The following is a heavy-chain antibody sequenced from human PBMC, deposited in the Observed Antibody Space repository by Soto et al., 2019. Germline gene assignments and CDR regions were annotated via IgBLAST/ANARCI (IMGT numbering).Heavy chain of an antibody. CDR2: IYWSDDK. D-gene: IGHD6-13*01. Sequence: SGPYAGEPTQTLTLTCTFSGFSLRNSGVGVGWIRQPPGKALDWLALIYWSDDKRYSPSLKSRLTITKDTSKNQVVLTMTNVGLVDTATYYCAHISLFTSSWFYFDYWGQGTLVTVSS. CDR3: AHISLFTSSWFYFDY. J-gene: IGHJ4*02. CDR1: GFSLRNSGVG. V-gene: IGHV2-5*01.